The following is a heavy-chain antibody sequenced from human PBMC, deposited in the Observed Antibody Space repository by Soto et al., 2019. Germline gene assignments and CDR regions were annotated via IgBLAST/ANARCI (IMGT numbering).Heavy chain of an antibody. CDR2: INHSGST. J-gene: IGHJ6*02. CDR1: GGSFSGYY. CDR3: ARGRERNYYGSGSYYSNPNYYYYYGMDV. Sequence: SETLSLTCAVYGGSFSGYYWSWIRQPPGKGLEWIGEINHSGSTGYNPSLKSRVTISVDTSKNQFSLKLSSVTAADTAVYYCARGRERNYYGSGSYYSNPNYYYYYGMDVWGQGTTVTVSS. D-gene: IGHD3-10*01. V-gene: IGHV4-34*01.